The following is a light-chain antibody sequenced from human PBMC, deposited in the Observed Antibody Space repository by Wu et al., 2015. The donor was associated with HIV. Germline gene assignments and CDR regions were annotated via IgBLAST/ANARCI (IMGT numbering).Light chain of an antibody. CDR2: KAS. CDR3: QHYDTQSQT. V-gene: IGKV1-5*03. Sequence: QVTQSPSTLSASVGDRVTITCRASENVGNWLAWYQHQPGKAPKLLIYKASILEDGVPSRFSASGSGTEFTLTINSLQPEDFATYYCQHYDTQSQTFGQGSKVEV. J-gene: IGKJ1*01. CDR1: ENVGNW.